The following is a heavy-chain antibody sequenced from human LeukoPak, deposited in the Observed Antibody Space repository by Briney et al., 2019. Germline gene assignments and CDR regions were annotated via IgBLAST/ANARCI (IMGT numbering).Heavy chain of an antibody. J-gene: IGHJ4*02. D-gene: IGHD6-6*01. Sequence: ASVKVSFKSSGYTFTSYGINWLRQPPAQGLEWMGWISSYNGYTNYAQKLQGRVNMTTDTSTRTAYMELQSVSSDDTAVYYCARGSFTFGDYWGEGTLVTVSS. V-gene: IGHV1-18*01. CDR2: ISSYNGYT. CDR3: ARGSFTFGDY. CDR1: GYTFTSYG.